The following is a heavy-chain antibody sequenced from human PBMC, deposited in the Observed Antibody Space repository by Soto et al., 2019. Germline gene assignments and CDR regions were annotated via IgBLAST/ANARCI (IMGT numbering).Heavy chain of an antibody. D-gene: IGHD3-10*01. CDR3: VRGAFGDVSFDY. J-gene: IGHJ4*02. CDR2: VNAGNGNT. CDR1: GYTFTSYA. Sequence: ASVKVSCKASGYTFTSYAMHWVRQAPGQRLEWMGWVNAGNGNTKYSQKFQGRVTITRDTSASTAYMELSSLRSEDTAVYYGVRGAFGDVSFDYWGQGTQVTVSS. V-gene: IGHV1-3*01.